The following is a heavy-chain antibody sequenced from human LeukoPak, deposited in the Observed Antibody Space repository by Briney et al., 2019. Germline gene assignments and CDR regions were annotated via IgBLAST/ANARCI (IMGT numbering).Heavy chain of an antibody. CDR3: AKDKTPDYYDSSGYYYEDY. D-gene: IGHD3-22*01. CDR1: GFTFDDYA. J-gene: IGHJ4*02. V-gene: IGHV3-43*02. Sequence: GGSLRLSCAASGFTFDDYAMHWVRQAPGKGLEWVSLISGDGGSTYYADSVKGRFTISRDNSKNSLYLQMNSLRTEDTALYYCAKDKTPDYYDSSGYYYEDYWGQGTLVTVSS. CDR2: ISGDGGST.